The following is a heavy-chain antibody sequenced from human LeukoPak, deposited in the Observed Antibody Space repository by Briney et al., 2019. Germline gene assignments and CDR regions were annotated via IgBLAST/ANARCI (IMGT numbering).Heavy chain of an antibody. D-gene: IGHD3-22*01. CDR1: GFTFSSYA. Sequence: GGSLRLSCAASGFTFSSYAMSWVRQAPGKGLEWVSAISGSGGSTYYADSVKGRFTISRDNSKNTLYLQMSSLRAEDTAVYYCAKDLYDSSGYYYYYGMDVWGQGTTVTVSS. V-gene: IGHV3-23*01. CDR2: ISGSGGST. CDR3: AKDLYDSSGYYYYYGMDV. J-gene: IGHJ6*02.